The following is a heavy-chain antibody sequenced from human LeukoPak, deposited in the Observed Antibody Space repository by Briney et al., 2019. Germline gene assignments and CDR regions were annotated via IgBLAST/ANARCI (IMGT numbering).Heavy chain of an antibody. CDR2: ISSSSSYI. Sequence: PGGSLRLSCVASGFTFSSYSINWVRQAPGKGLEWVSSISSSSSYIYYADSVKGRFTISRDNAKNSLYLQMNSLRAEDTAVYYCASEYSSSYYYWGQGTLVTVSS. CDR3: ASEYSSSYYY. D-gene: IGHD6-6*01. J-gene: IGHJ4*02. V-gene: IGHV3-21*01. CDR1: GFTFSSYS.